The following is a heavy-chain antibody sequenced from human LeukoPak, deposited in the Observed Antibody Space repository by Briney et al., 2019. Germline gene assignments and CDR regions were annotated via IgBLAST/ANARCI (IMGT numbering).Heavy chain of an antibody. V-gene: IGHV4-59*07. D-gene: IGHD6-6*01. CDR3: ARVDPDSSSTLEVFDY. CDR1: GGSISSYY. Sequence: SDTLSLTCTVSGGSISSYYWSWIRQPPGKGLEWIGYIYYSGSTNYNPSLKSRVTISVDTSKKQFSLKLSSVTAADTAVYYCARVDPDSSSTLEVFDYWGQGTLVTVSS. J-gene: IGHJ4*02. CDR2: IYYSGST.